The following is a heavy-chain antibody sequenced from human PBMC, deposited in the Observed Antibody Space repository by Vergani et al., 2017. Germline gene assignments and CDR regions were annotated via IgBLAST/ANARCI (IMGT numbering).Heavy chain of an antibody. CDR2: IRSKAYGQAT. Sequence: EVQLVESGGGLVKPGGSLRLSCVASGFTFGYYAMDWFREAPGQGLEWVGGIRSKAYGQATIYAASVKGRVTISRDDSKSIAYLQMNNLQTEDTAMYYCVRDQVTMLRGSDALDIWGQGTMVTVSS. CDR1: GFTFGYYA. J-gene: IGHJ3*02. D-gene: IGHD3-10*01. V-gene: IGHV3-49*05. CDR3: VRDQVTMLRGSDALDI.